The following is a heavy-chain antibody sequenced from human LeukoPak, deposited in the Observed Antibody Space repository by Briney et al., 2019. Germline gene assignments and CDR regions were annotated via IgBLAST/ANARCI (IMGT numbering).Heavy chain of an antibody. Sequence: PSETLSLTCTVSGGSISSYYWSWIRQPPGKGLEWIGYIYYSGSTNYNPSLKSRVTISVDTSKNQFSLKLSSVTAADTAVYYCARHQVPAAILLWGQGTLVIVSS. V-gene: IGHV4-59*08. CDR3: ARHQVPAAILL. J-gene: IGHJ4*02. D-gene: IGHD2-2*01. CDR1: GGSISSYY. CDR2: IYYSGST.